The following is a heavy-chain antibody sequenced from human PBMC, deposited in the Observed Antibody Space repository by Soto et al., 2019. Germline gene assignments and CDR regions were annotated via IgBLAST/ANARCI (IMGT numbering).Heavy chain of an antibody. J-gene: IGHJ3*02. CDR3: ARHLRVGAGIALDI. CDR2: IYYSGST. CDR1: GGSISSYY. V-gene: IGHV4-59*08. D-gene: IGHD1-26*01. Sequence: SETLSLTCTVSGGSISSYYWSWIRQPPGKGLEWIGYIYYSGSTNYNPSLKSRVRLSVDTSTNHLSLHLSSVTAADTAVYYCARHLRVGAGIALDIWGQGTTVTVSS.